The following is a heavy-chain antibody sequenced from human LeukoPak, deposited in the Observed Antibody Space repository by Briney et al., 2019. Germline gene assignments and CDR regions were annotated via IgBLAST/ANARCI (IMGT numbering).Heavy chain of an antibody. V-gene: IGHV3-48*02. J-gene: IGHJ4*02. CDR2: ISSSGSTI. CDR3: ARTTVFDY. CDR1: GFTFSSYS. Sequence: GGSLRLSCATSGFTFSSYSMSWVRQAPGKGLEWVSYISSSGSTIYYAASVKGRFIISRDNARKSVSLQMNSQRDEDTAVYYCARTTVFDYWGQGTLVTVSS. D-gene: IGHD1-14*01.